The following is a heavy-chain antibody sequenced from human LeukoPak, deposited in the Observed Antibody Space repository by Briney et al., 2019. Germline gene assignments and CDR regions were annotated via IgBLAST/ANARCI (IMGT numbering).Heavy chain of an antibody. J-gene: IGHJ4*02. CDR1: GFTFSTYA. CDR2: ISGSGSST. Sequence: PGGSLRLSCAASGFTFSTYAMTWVRQAPGKGLEWVSAISGSGSSTYYADSVKGRFTISRDNSKNTLYLQMNSLRAEDTAVYYCAREYYDILTGYHTFDYWGQGTLVTVSS. CDR3: AREYYDILTGYHTFDY. V-gene: IGHV3-23*01. D-gene: IGHD3-9*01.